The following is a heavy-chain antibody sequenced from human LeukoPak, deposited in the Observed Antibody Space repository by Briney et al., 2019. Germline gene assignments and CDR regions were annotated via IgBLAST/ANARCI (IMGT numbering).Heavy chain of an antibody. CDR1: GFTFSSYA. J-gene: IGHJ5*02. CDR3: ARDPSDYYGSGRRRTDNWFDP. CDR2: ISYDGSNK. D-gene: IGHD3-10*01. Sequence: PGGSLRLSCAASGFTFSSYAMHWVRQAPGKGLEWVAVISYDGSNKYYADSVKGRFTISRDNSKNTLYLQMNSLRAEDTAVYYCARDPSDYYGSGRRRTDNWFDPWGQGTLVTVSS. V-gene: IGHV3-30-3*01.